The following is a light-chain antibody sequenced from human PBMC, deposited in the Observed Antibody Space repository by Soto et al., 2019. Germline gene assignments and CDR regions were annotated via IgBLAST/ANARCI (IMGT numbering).Light chain of an antibody. CDR1: QSVSSY. CDR3: QQRSYWTVN. Sequence: EIVLTQSQAILSMSPRERATLSCRASQSVSSYFAWYQQKPGQAPRLLISDASNRATGVPARFSGSGSGTDFTLTITSLQPDDGAVYYYQQRSYWTVNFGQETKVEIK. J-gene: IGKJ1*01. CDR2: DAS. V-gene: IGKV3-11*01.